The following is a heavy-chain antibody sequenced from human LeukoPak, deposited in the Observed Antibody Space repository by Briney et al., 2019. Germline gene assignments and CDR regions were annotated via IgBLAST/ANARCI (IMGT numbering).Heavy chain of an antibody. CDR3: ARDPLPQYSDILTGSMAHFDY. CDR1: GFTFTNAW. Sequence: GGSLRLSCAASGFTFTNAWMTWVRQAPGKGLGWVAVIWYDGSNKYYADSVKGRFTISRDNSKNTLYLQMNSLRAEDTAVYYCARDPLPQYSDILTGSMAHFDYWGQGTLVTVSS. CDR2: IWYDGSNK. J-gene: IGHJ4*02. D-gene: IGHD3-9*01. V-gene: IGHV3-33*08.